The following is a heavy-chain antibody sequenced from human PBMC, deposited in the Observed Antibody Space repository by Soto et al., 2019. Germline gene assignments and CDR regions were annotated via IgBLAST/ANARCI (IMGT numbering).Heavy chain of an antibody. Sequence: EVQLVESGGGLVQPGRSLRLSCAASGFNFDDYGMHWVRQAPGKGLEWVSRISWNSGSTGYADSVKGRFSISRDNAKNSLYLQMNSLRAEDTALYYCVKGSYGGSYYDYFVYWGQGTLVTVSS. J-gene: IGHJ4*02. CDR1: GFNFDDYG. V-gene: IGHV3-9*01. D-gene: IGHD1-26*01. CDR3: VKGSYGGSYYDYFVY. CDR2: ISWNSGST.